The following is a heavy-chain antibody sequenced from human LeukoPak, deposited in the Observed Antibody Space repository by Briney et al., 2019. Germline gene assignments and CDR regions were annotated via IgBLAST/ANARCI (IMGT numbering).Heavy chain of an antibody. D-gene: IGHD3-22*01. J-gene: IGHJ4*02. V-gene: IGHV4-59*08. CDR1: GGSITSYY. Sequence: PSETLSLTCNVSGGSITSYYWNWIRQTPGKGLEWIGYIYYTGSTTSNPSLKSRLTISLDTSKNQFSLKLTSVTAADTAIYYCASSYFYDGNRYFDYWGQGALVTVSS. CDR3: ASSYFYDGNRYFDY. CDR2: IYYTGST.